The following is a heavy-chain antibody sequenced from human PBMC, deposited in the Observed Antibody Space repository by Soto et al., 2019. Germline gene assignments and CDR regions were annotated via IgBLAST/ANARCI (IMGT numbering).Heavy chain of an antibody. CDR2: IWYDGSNK. CDR3: ARVPAISSSPYYYYYGMDV. J-gene: IGHJ6*02. D-gene: IGHD6-6*01. V-gene: IGHV3-33*01. CDR1: GFTFSSYG. Sequence: GESLKISCAASGFTFSSYGMHWVRQAPGKGLEWVAVIWYDGSNKYYADSVKGRFTISRDNSKNTLYLQMNSLRAEDTAVYYCARVPAISSSPYYYYYGMDVWGQGTTVTVSS.